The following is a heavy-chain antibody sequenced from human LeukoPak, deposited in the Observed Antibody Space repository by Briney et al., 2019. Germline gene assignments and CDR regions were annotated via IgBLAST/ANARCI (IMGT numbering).Heavy chain of an antibody. D-gene: IGHD4-11*01. CDR2: INWNGGST. CDR3: ARNSSYQSKDYFDY. CDR1: GFTFDDYG. V-gene: IGHV3-20*04. J-gene: IGHJ4*02. Sequence: PGGSLRLSCAASGFTFDDYGMSWVRQAPGKGLEWASGINWNGGSTGYADSVKGRFTISRDDAKNSLYLQMNSLRAEDTALYYCARNSSYQSKDYFDYWGQGTLVTVSS.